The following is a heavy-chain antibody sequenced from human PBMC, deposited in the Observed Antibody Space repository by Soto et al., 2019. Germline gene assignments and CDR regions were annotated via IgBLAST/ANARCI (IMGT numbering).Heavy chain of an antibody. V-gene: IGHV3-30*18. CDR3: AKDRMVAGVRGYFDY. J-gene: IGHJ4*02. CDR1: GFTFSSYG. D-gene: IGHD3-10*01. Sequence: QVQLVESGGGVVQPGKSLRLSCAGSGFTFSSYGMDWVRQAPGKGLEWVAVISYDGSNKYYADSVKGRFTISRDNSKNTLYLQMSRLRADVTAVYYGAKDRMVAGVRGYFDYWGQGTLVTVSS. CDR2: ISYDGSNK.